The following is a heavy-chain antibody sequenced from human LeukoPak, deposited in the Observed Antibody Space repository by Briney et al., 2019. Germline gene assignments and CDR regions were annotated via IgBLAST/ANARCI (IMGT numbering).Heavy chain of an antibody. V-gene: IGHV3-7*01. Sequence: PGGSLRLSCAASGIAFSDSFMAWVRQAPGKGLEWGAEISPDGSGSSYVDSVAGRFTISRDNSKNALYLQMNSLRVEETAVYYRARDFSHRQFDYWGLGTLVTVSS. CDR2: ISPDGSGS. CDR1: GIAFSDSF. CDR3: ARDFSHRQFDY. D-gene: IGHD2/OR15-2a*01. J-gene: IGHJ4*02.